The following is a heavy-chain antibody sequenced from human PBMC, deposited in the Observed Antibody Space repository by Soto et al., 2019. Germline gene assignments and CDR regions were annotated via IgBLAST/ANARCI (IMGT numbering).Heavy chain of an antibody. Sequence: QVQLVESGGGVVQPGRSLRLSCAASGFTFSSYGMHWVRQAPGKGLEWVAVIWYDGSNKYYADSVKGRFTISRDNSKNTLYLHMNSLRAEDTAVYYCARDRGSGSYLRYYYGMDVWGQGTTVTVSS. CDR1: GFTFSSYG. D-gene: IGHD1-26*01. J-gene: IGHJ6*02. CDR3: ARDRGSGSYLRYYYGMDV. V-gene: IGHV3-33*01. CDR2: IWYDGSNK.